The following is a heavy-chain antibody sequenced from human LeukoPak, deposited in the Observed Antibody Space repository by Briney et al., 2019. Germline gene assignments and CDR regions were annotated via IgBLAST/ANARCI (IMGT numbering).Heavy chain of an antibody. CDR1: GFTVSSNY. J-gene: IGHJ4*02. Sequence: GGSLRLSCAASGFTVSSNYMSWVRQAPGKGLEWVSVIYSGGSTYYADSVKGRFTISRDNSKNTLYLQMNSLRAEDTAVYYCARVPYDSSGYYYYFDYWGQGTLVTVSS. D-gene: IGHD3-22*01. CDR3: ARVPYDSSGYYYYFDY. V-gene: IGHV3-53*01. CDR2: IYSGGST.